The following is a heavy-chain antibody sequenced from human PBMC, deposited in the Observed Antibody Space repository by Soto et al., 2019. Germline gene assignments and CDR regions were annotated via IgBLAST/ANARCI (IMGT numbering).Heavy chain of an antibody. CDR3: ARVRRYTYGVAV. D-gene: IGHD5-18*01. CDR1: GYIFTDHY. V-gene: IGHV1-2*02. CDR2: INPISGDT. J-gene: IGHJ4*03. Sequence: RASVKVSCKASGYIFTDHYIHWVRQAPGQGLEWMGWINPISGDTDYAQKFQGRVIMTRDTSIFTAYMDLSRLKSDDTAVYYCARVRRYTYGVAVRGQGTPVXVS.